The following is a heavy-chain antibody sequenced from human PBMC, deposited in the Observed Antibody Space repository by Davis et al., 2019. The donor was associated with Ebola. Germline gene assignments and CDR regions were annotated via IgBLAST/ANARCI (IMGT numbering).Heavy chain of an antibody. Sequence: SVKVSCKASGYTFTSYDISWVRQAPGQGLEWMGGIIPIFGTANYAQKFQGRVTITADESTSTAYMELSSLRSEDTAVYYCARDRHYYGSGSQFDYWGQGTLVTVSS. CDR3: ARDRHYYGSGSQFDY. J-gene: IGHJ4*02. V-gene: IGHV1-69*13. D-gene: IGHD3-10*01. CDR2: IIPIFGTA. CDR1: GYTFTSYD.